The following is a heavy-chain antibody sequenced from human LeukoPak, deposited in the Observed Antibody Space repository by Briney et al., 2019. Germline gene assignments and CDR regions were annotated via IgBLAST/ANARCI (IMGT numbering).Heavy chain of an antibody. CDR1: GFTFSSYW. V-gene: IGHV3-74*01. CDR2: INSDGSST. CDR3: ARGGRYSYASFDY. Sequence: PGGSLRLSCAASGFTFSSYWMHWVRQAPGKGLVWVSRINSDGSSTSYADSVKGRFTISRDNARNTLYLQMNSLRAEDTAVYYCARGGRYSYASFDYWGQGTLVTVSS. D-gene: IGHD5-18*01. J-gene: IGHJ4*02.